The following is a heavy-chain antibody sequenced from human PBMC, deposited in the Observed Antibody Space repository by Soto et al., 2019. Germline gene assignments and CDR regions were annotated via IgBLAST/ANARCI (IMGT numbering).Heavy chain of an antibody. J-gene: IGHJ4*02. CDR1: DFSISSGHY. Sequence: PSETLSLTCAVSDFSISSGHYWGWIRQPPGKGLEWIGSIYHSGTTYNNPSLKSRVTMSVDTSKNQFSLKLSSVTAADTALYYCARWRNDCSGGSCYNPGFDSWGQGALVTVSS. CDR2: IYHSGTT. CDR3: ARWRNDCSGGSCYNPGFDS. V-gene: IGHV4-38-2*01. D-gene: IGHD2-15*01.